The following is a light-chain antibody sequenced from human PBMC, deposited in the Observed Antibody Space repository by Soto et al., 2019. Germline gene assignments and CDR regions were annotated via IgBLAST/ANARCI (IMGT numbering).Light chain of an antibody. CDR1: TGAVTRVYY. Sequence: QTVVTQEPSLTVYPGGTGTLTCASSTGAVTRVYYPNWFQQKPGQAPRALIYSTSNKHSWTPARFSGSLLEGKAALTLSGVQPEDEAEYYCLLYYGGVNWVFGGGTKLTVL. CDR2: STS. J-gene: IGLJ3*02. V-gene: IGLV7-43*01. CDR3: LLYYGGVNWV.